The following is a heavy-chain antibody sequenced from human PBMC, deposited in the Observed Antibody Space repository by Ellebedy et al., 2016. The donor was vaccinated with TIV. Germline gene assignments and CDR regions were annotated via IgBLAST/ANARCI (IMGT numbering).Heavy chain of an antibody. D-gene: IGHD3-3*01. CDR2: IKQDGSGK. J-gene: IGHJ4*02. V-gene: IGHV3-7*03. Sequence: GESLKISCGASGFTFSSFWMDWVRQAPGKGLEWVANIKQDGSGKYYVDSVKGRFTISRDNGKNSLYLQMNSLRADDTAVYYCARDYDFWNGYPTLDYWGRGTLVTVSA. CDR3: ARDYDFWNGYPTLDY. CDR1: GFTFSSFW.